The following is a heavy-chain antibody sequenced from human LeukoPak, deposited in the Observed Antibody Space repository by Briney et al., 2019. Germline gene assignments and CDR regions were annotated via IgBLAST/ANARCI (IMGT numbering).Heavy chain of an antibody. J-gene: IGHJ4*02. V-gene: IGHV3-23*01. CDR1: GFTFSSYA. CDR3: TRDGGSFCDFDY. D-gene: IGHD1-26*01. CDR2: ISGSGGST. Sequence: GGSLRLSCAASGFTFSSYAMSWVRQAPGKGLEWVSAISGSGGSTYYADSVKGRFTISRDNSKNTVYLQMDSLRGEDMAVYYCTRDGGSFCDFDYWGQGALVTVSS.